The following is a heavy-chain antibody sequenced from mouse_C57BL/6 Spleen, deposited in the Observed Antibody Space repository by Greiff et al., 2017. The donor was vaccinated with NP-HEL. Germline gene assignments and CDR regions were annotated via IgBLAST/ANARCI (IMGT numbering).Heavy chain of an antibody. V-gene: IGHV1-39*01. D-gene: IGHD1-1*01. CDR3: ARDYYDSGIYWYFDV. Sequence: VQLQQSGPELVMPGASVKISCKASGYSFTDYNMNWVKQSNGKSLEWIGVINPHYGSTSYNQKFKGKTTLTVDQSSSTAYMQLNSLTSEESAVYYCARDYYDSGIYWYFDVWGTGTTFTVSS. CDR2: INPHYGST. CDR1: GYSFTDYN. J-gene: IGHJ1*03.